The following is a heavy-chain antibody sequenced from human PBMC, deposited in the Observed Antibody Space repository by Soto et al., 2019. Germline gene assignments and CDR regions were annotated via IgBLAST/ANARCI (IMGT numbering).Heavy chain of an antibody. D-gene: IGHD3-22*01. CDR3: ARGRTVRNYADDSSDYFYFFDY. CDR1: GDSISTFY. Sequence: SETLSLTCTVSGDSISTFYWGWMRQSPGKELEWIGYVYYTGSTNYNPSLKSRVTISVDRSKNQFSLKLTSANAADTTVYYCARGRTVRNYADDSSDYFYFFDYWGQGTQVTVSS. J-gene: IGHJ4*02. CDR2: VYYTGST. V-gene: IGHV4-59*01.